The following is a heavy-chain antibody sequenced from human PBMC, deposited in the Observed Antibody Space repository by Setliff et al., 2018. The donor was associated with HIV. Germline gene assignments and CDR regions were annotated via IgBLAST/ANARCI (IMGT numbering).Heavy chain of an antibody. CDR2: IIPIFGTT. D-gene: IGHD3-22*01. CDR3: VRDGAGHYDNRGYFGNFNF. CDR1: GGAFSSYA. V-gene: IGHV1-69*13. Sequence: SVKVSCKASGGAFSSYAISWVRQAPGQGLEWMGGIIPIFGTTNYLQKFQGRITLTADDVTSTAYMELRSLRSDDTAMYYCVRDGAGHYDNRGYFGNFNFWGQGTLVTVSS. J-gene: IGHJ4*02.